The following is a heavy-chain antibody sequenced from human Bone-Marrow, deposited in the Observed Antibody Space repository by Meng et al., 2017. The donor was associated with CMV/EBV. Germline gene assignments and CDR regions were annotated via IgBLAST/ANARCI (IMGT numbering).Heavy chain of an antibody. V-gene: IGHV5-51*01. CDR2: IYPGDSDT. J-gene: IGHJ4*02. CDR1: GYSFTSYW. D-gene: IGHD4-17*01. CDR3: ARLHMTTVTTFDY. Sequence: KVSCKGSGYSFTSYWIGWVRQMPGKGLEWMGIIYPGDSDTRYSPSFQGQVTISADKSISTAYLQWSSLKASDTAMYYCARLHMTTVTTFDYWGQGKLVTVSS.